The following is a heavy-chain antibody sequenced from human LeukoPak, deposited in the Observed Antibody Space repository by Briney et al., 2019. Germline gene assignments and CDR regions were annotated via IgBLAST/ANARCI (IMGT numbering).Heavy chain of an antibody. CDR2: INHSGST. CDR3: ARHWKGFDY. CDR1: GGSFSGYY. V-gene: IGHV4-34*01. D-gene: IGHD1-1*01. Sequence: SETLSLTCAVYGGSFSGYYWSWIRQPPGKGLEWIGEINHSGSTNYNPSLKSRVTISVDTSKNQFSLKLSSVTAADTAVYYCARHWKGFDYWGQGTLVTVSS. J-gene: IGHJ4*02.